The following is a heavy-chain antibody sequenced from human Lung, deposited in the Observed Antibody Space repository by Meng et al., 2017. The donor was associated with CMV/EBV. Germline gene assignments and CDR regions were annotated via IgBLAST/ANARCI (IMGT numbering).Heavy chain of an antibody. D-gene: IGHD3-22*01. CDR3: AKTEYYYDSSGYWGVDY. Sequence: SXAASGFTFSSYGMHWVRQAPGKGLERVAVIWYDGSNKYYADSVKGRFTISRDNSKNTLYLQMNSLRAEDTAVYYCAKTEYYYDSSGYWGVDYWGQGXLVTVSS. J-gene: IGHJ4*02. V-gene: IGHV3-33*06. CDR2: IWYDGSNK. CDR1: GFTFSSYG.